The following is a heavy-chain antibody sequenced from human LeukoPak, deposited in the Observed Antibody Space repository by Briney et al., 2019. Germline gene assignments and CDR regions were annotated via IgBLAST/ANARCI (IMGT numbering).Heavy chain of an antibody. V-gene: IGHV1-46*01. CDR1: GYTFSNYY. CDR2: INPSGGST. CDR3: ATAHQAVAAHFDY. J-gene: IGHJ4*02. D-gene: IGHD6-19*01. Sequence: PGASVNVSCKASGYTFSNYYIYWVRQAPGQGLEWMGIINPSGGSTSYAQKFQGRVTVTRDTSTRTVYMELSSLRSEDTAVYYCATAHQAVAAHFDYWGQGTLVTVSS.